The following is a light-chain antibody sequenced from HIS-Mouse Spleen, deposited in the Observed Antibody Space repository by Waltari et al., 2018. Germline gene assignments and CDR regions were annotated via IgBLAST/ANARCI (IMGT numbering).Light chain of an antibody. V-gene: IGLV3-19*01. J-gene: IGLJ2*01. Sequence: SSELTQDPAVSVALGQTVRITCQGDSLRRYYASWYQQKQGQAPVLVIYGKNNRPSGIPDRFSGSSSGNTASLTITGAQAEDEADYYCNSRDSSGNQVFGGGTKLTVL. CDR1: SLRRYY. CDR3: NSRDSSGNQV. CDR2: GKN.